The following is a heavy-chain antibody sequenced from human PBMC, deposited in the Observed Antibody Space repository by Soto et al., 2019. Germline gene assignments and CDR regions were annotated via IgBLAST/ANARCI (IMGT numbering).Heavy chain of an antibody. CDR1: GFSFSSYA. CDR3: AIEMYSSDSFVKWFET. J-gene: IGHJ5*02. D-gene: IGHD6-19*01. V-gene: IGHV3-30-3*01. Sequence: QGRLVESGGGVVQPGRSLRLSCTASGFSFSSYAMYWFRQPPGKGLEWVAVISHDVINKHYADSVKGRVTVSRDNSNHSLELKLNSRRGEDTAMYYCAIEMYSSDSFVKWFETWGQGTLVTVSS. CDR2: ISHDVINK.